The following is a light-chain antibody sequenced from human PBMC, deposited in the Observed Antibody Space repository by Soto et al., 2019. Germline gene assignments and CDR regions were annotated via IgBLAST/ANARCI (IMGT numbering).Light chain of an antibody. V-gene: IGKV1-5*01. CDR3: QQYNSYST. CDR1: QSISSW. J-gene: IGKJ1*01. Sequence: DIQLTQSPSTLFTSEEDRVTITCRASQSISSWLAWYQQKPGKAPKLLIYDASSLESGVPSRFSGSGSGTEFTLTISSLQPDDFATYCSQQYNSYSTFGQGTKVDIK. CDR2: DAS.